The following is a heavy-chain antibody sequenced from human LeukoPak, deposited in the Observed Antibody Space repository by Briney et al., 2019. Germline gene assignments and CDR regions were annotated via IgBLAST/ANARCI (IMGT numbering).Heavy chain of an antibody. CDR3: ARAGIAAAGLFDY. CDR2: ISSTGGTI. CDR1: GFTFSSNS. V-gene: IGHV3-48*04. D-gene: IGHD6-13*01. Sequence: GGSLRLSCAASGFTFSSNSMNWVRQAPGKGLEWVSYISSTGGTIYYADSMKGRFTISRDNAKNSLYLQMNSLGAEDTAVYYCARAGIAAAGLFDYWGQGTLVTVSS. J-gene: IGHJ4*02.